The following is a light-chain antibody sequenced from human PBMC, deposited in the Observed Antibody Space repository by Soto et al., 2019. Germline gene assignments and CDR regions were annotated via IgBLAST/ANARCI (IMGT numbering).Light chain of an antibody. CDR2: DNN. CDR1: NYNIGNNH. J-gene: IGLJ2*01. Sequence: QAVVTQPPSVSAAPGQKVTISCSGNNYNIGNNHISWYQQLPGTAPKLLIYDNNKRPSGIPDRFSGPKSGTSVTLAITGLHTGDEADYYCGTWDSSLSDVVFGGGTKLTVL. V-gene: IGLV1-51*01. CDR3: GTWDSSLSDVV.